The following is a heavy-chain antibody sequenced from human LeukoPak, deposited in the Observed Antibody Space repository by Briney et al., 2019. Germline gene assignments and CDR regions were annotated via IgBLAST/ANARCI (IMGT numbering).Heavy chain of an antibody. CDR3: AKALRIAVAGTRGFDDY. CDR1: GFTVSSNS. Sequence: PGGSLRLSCTVSGFTVSSNSMSWVRQAPGKGLEWVSFIYSDNTHYSDSVKGRFTISRDNSKNTLYLQMNSLRAEDTAVYYCAKALRIAVAGTRGFDDYWGQGTLVTVSS. CDR2: IYSDNT. V-gene: IGHV3-53*01. D-gene: IGHD6-19*01. J-gene: IGHJ4*02.